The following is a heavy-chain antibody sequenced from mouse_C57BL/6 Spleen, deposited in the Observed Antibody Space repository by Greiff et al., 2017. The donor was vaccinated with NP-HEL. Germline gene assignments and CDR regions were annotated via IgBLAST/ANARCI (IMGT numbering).Heavy chain of an antibody. V-gene: IGHV1-39*01. D-gene: IGHD1-1*01. CDR2: INPNYGTT. Sequence: VHVKQSGPELVKPGASVKISCKASGYSFTDYNMNWVKQSNGKSLEWIGVINPNYGTTSYNQKFKGKATLTVDQSSSTAYMQLNSLTSEDSAVYYCAREGLSGSSPYWYFDVWGTGTTVTVSS. CDR3: AREGLSGSSPYWYFDV. J-gene: IGHJ1*03. CDR1: GYSFTDYN.